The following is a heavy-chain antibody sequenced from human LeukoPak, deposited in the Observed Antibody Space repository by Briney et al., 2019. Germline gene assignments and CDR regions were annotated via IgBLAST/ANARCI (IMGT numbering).Heavy chain of an antibody. J-gene: IGHJ4*02. CDR3: AGGDYHGSESYANY. D-gene: IGHD3-10*01. V-gene: IGHV4-34*01. CDR1: VGSFSGYY. CDR2: INHSGSI. Sequence: SETLSLTCAVYVGSFSGYYWGWIRQPPGKGLEWIGEINHSGSISYNSSLKSRVTISLDTSKNQFSLKLSSVTAADTAVYYCAGGDYHGSESYANYWGQGTLVTVSS.